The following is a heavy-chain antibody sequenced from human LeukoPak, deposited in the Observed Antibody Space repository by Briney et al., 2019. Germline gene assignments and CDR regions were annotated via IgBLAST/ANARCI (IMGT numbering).Heavy chain of an antibody. J-gene: IGHJ4*02. Sequence: GRSLRLSCAASGFSFSRYYMYWVRQAPGKGLEWVSFIRSSSSYIYYADSVKGRFTISRDNAKNSLYLQMNSLRAEDTAVYYCARPGIAVAGEFFDYWGQGTLVTASS. CDR2: IRSSSSYI. D-gene: IGHD6-19*01. CDR3: ARPGIAVAGEFFDY. CDR1: GFSFSRYY. V-gene: IGHV3-21*01.